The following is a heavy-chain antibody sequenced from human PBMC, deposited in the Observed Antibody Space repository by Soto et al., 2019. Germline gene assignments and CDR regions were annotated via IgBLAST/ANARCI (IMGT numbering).Heavy chain of an antibody. CDR3: ARDARNYDILTGYPDYYYYRMDV. Sequence: SETLSLTCTVSGGSISSYYWSWIRQPPGKGLEWIGYIYYSGSTNYNPSLKSRVTISVDTSKNQFSLKLSSVTAADTAVYYCARDARNYDILTGYPDYYYYRMDVWGQGTTVTVSS. D-gene: IGHD3-9*01. V-gene: IGHV4-59*01. CDR2: IYYSGST. J-gene: IGHJ6*02. CDR1: GGSISSYY.